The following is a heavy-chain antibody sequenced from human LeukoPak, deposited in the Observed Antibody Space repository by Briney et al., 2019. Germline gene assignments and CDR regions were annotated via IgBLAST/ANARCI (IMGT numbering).Heavy chain of an antibody. D-gene: IGHD6-19*01. Sequence: GASVKVSCKASGYTFTSYGISWVRQAPGQGLEWMGWISAYNGNTNYAQKLQGRVTMTTDTSTSTAYMELRSLRSDDTAVYYCARDRGQQWVTRQFDYWGQGTLVTVSS. J-gene: IGHJ4*02. CDR1: GYTFTSYG. V-gene: IGHV1-18*01. CDR3: ARDRGQQWVTRQFDY. CDR2: ISAYNGNT.